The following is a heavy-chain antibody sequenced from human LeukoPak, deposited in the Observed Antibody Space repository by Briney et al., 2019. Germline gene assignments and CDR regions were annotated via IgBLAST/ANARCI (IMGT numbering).Heavy chain of an antibody. V-gene: IGHV3-30*02. CDR3: AKERYQLLYWFDP. CDR1: GFTFSSYG. J-gene: IGHJ5*02. Sequence: GGSLRLSCAASGFTFSSYGMHWVRQAPGKGLEWVAFIRYDGSNKYYADSEKGRFTISRDNSKNTLYLQMNSLRAEDTAVYYCAKERYQLLYWFDPWGQGTLVTVSS. D-gene: IGHD2-2*01. CDR2: IRYDGSNK.